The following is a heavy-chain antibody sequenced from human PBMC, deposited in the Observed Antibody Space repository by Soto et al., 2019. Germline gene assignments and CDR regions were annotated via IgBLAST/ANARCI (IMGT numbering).Heavy chain of an antibody. V-gene: IGHV1-46*01. CDR2: INPSGGST. CDR3: ARDQEDYYDSSGYHWFDP. D-gene: IGHD3-22*01. CDR1: GYTFTSYY. J-gene: IGHJ5*02. Sequence: ASVKVSCTASGYTFTSYYMHWVRQAPGQGLEWMGIINPSGGSTSYAQKFQGRVTMTRDTSTSTVYMELSSLRSEDTAVYYCARDQEDYYDSSGYHWFDPWGQGTLVTVSS.